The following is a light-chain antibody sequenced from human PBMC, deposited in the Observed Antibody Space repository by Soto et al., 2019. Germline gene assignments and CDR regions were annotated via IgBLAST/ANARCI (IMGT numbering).Light chain of an antibody. CDR3: CSYAGSYTVV. CDR2: DVS. Sequence: QSALTQPRSVSGSPGQSVTISCTGTSSDVGGYNYVSWYQQHPGKAPKLMIYDVSKRPSGVPDRFSGYKSGKTASLTISGLQAEDEADYYCCSYAGSYTVVFGGGTKLTVL. V-gene: IGLV2-11*01. J-gene: IGLJ2*01. CDR1: SSDVGGYNY.